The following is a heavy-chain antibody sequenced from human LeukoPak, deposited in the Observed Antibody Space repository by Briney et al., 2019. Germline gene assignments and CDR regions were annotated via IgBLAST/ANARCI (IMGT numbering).Heavy chain of an antibody. D-gene: IGHD6-13*01. V-gene: IGHV4-34*01. CDR3: ARGASSWYPQTGYFDY. CDR1: GGSFSGYY. Sequence: SGTLSLTCAVYGGSFSGYYWSWIRQPPGEGLEWIGEINHSGSTNYNPSLKSRVTISVDTSKNQFSLKLSSVTAADTAVYYCARGASSWYPQTGYFDYWGQGTLVTVSS. CDR2: INHSGST. J-gene: IGHJ4*02.